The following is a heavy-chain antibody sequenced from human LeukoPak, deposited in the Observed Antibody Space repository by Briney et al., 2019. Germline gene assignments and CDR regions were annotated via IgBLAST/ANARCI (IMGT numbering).Heavy chain of an antibody. D-gene: IGHD4-17*01. Sequence: GVSLRPSCAASGFTFSSYAMSWVRQAPGKGLEWVSAISGSGGSTYYADSVKGRFTISRDNSKNTLYLQMNSLRAEDTAVYYCAGSTVTTVSYYYGMDVWGQGTTVTVSS. CDR2: ISGSGGST. V-gene: IGHV3-23*01. CDR1: GFTFSSYA. J-gene: IGHJ6*02. CDR3: AGSTVTTVSYYYGMDV.